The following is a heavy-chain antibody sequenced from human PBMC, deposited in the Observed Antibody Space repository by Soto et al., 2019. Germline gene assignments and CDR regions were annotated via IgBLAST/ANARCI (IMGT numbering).Heavy chain of an antibody. CDR2: ISYDGSNK. J-gene: IGHJ6*02. CDR1: GFTFSSYA. D-gene: IGHD3-22*01. CDR3: ARDLLPITMILVLIASPPLYYYGLDV. Sequence: GGSLRLSCAASGFTFSSYAMHWVRQAPGKGLEWVAVISYDGSNKYYADSVKGRFTISRDNSKNTLYLQMNSLRAGDTAVYYCARDLLPITMILVLIASPPLYYYGLDVWPPGPTHTVSS. V-gene: IGHV3-30-3*01.